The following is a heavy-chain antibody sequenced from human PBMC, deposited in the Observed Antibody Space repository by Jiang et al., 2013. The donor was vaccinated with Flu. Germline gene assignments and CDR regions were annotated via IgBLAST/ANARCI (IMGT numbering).Heavy chain of an antibody. D-gene: IGHD6-19*01. V-gene: IGHV7-4-1*02. CDR2: INTNTGNP. Sequence: ELKKPGASVKVSCKASGYTFTSYAMNWVRQAPGQGLEWMGWINTNTGNPTYAQGFTGRFVFSLDTSVSTAYLQISSLKAEDTAVYYCARDYDALGSSGWYVFWRPDYWGQGTLVTVSS. CDR1: GYTFTSYA. J-gene: IGHJ4*02. CDR3: ARDYDALGSSGWYVFWRPDY.